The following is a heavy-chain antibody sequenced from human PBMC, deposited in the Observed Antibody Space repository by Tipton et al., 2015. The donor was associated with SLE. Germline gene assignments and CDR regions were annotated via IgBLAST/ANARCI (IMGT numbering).Heavy chain of an antibody. V-gene: IGHV1-8*01. J-gene: IGHJ4*02. CDR2: MNPDSGNT. CDR3: ARDWGGYSFGRYYFDY. Sequence: QVQLVQSGAEVKKPGASVKVSCKASGYTFTSYDINWVRQAPGQGLEWVGMMNPDSGNTDLAQKFQGRVTMTRNLSITTAFLELPSLRSEDTAVYFCARDWGGYSFGRYYFDYWGQGTLVTVSS. D-gene: IGHD5-18*01. CDR1: GYTFTSYD.